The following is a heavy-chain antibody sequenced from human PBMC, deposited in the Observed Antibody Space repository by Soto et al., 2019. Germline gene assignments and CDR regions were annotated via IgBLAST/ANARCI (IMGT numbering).Heavy chain of an antibody. Sequence: HPGGSLRLSCAASGFTFSSYGMHWVRQAPGKGLEWVAVIWYDGSNKYYADSVKGRFTISRDNSKNTLYLQMNSLRAEDTAVYYCARVDGSSDHYYGMDVWGQGTTVTVSS. V-gene: IGHV3-33*01. D-gene: IGHD1-26*01. CDR2: IWYDGSNK. CDR1: GFTFSSYG. J-gene: IGHJ6*02. CDR3: ARVDGSSDHYYGMDV.